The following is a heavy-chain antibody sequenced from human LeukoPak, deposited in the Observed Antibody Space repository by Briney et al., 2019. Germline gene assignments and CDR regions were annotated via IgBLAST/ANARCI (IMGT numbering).Heavy chain of an antibody. V-gene: IGHV3-48*04. CDR3: ARDPDPQWLAPLSPDY. J-gene: IGHJ4*02. CDR2: ISSSGSTI. CDR1: GFTFSSYS. Sequence: EGSLRLSCAASGFTFSSYSMNWVRQAPGKGLEWVSYISSSGSTIYYADSVKGRFTISRDNAKNSLYLQMNSLRAEDTAVYYCARDPDPQWLAPLSPDYWGQGTLVTVSS. D-gene: IGHD6-19*01.